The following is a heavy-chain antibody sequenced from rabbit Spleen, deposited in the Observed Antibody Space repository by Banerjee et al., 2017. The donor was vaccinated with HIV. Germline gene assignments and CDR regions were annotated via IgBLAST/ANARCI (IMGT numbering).Heavy chain of an antibody. CDR3: ARDLTSIIGWNFYL. D-gene: IGHD1-1*01. J-gene: IGHJ4*01. V-gene: IGHV1S40*01. CDR1: GFSFSSVHW. Sequence: QSLEESGGDLVKPGASLTLTCTASGFSFSSVHWIYWVRQAPGKGLEWIGTIYAGSTGTTDYASWAKGRFTISKTSSTTVTLQMTSLTAADTATYFCARDLTSIIGWNFYLWGPGTLVTVS. CDR2: IYAGSTGTT.